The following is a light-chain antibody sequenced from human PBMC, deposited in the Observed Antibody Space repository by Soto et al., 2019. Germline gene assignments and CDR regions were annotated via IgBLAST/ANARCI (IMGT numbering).Light chain of an antibody. J-gene: IGKJ4*01. CDR1: QSVSSN. Sequence: VMTQSPGTLSVSLGARATLSCRASQSVSSNLAWYQQKPGQAPRLLIYGASTRATGIPARFGGSGSGTEFTLTISSLEPEDFAVYYGQQRSNWPPLTFGGGTKVDIK. CDR3: QQRSNWPPLT. CDR2: GAS. V-gene: IGKV3-15*01.